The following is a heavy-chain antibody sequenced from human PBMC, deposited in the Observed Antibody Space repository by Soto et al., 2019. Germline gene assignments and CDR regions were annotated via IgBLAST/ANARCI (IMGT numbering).Heavy chain of an antibody. V-gene: IGHV1-69*12. J-gene: IGHJ4*02. CDR2: IIPIFGTA. CDR1: GGTFSSYA. D-gene: IGHD3-3*01. CDR3: GPLWIGPTTEMAY. Sequence: QVQLVQSGAEVKKPGSSVKVSCKASGGTFSSYAISWVRQAPGQGLEWMGGIIPIFGTANYAQKFQGRVTITADESRSQAKRERSSLRSENPPVYYCGPLWIGPTTEMAYGARGPLVTVSS.